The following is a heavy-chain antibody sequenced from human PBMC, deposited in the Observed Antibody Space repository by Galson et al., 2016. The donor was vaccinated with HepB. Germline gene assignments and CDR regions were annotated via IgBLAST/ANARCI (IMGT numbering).Heavy chain of an antibody. Sequence: TLSLTCTVSSGSISNSNWWNWIRQPPGKGLEWIGYISFSGSTYYNPSLKSRVTISVDTSKNQFSLRLSSVTAADTAVYYCAKTHYSGTYLDWGQGTLVTVSS. V-gene: IGHV4-31*03. CDR2: ISFSGST. D-gene: IGHD1-26*01. CDR1: SGSISNSNW. CDR3: AKTHYSGTYLD. J-gene: IGHJ4*02.